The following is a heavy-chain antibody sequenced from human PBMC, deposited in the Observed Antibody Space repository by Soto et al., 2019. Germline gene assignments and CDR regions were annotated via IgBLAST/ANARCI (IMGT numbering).Heavy chain of an antibody. J-gene: IGHJ4*02. CDR2: IDDSGST. CDR3: ARDLFRGYSIDY. D-gene: IGHD5-18*01. CDR1: GGSISSSSYY. Sequence: PSETLSLTCTVSGGSISSSSYYWGWIRQPPGKGREWIGSIDDSGSTYYNPSRRRRVTISVDTSKNQFSLKLSSVTAADKAVYYCARDLFRGYSIDYWGQGTLVTVSS. V-gene: IGHV4-39*07.